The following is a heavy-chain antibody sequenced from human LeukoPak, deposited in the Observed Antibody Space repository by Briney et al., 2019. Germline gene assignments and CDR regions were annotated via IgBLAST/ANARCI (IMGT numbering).Heavy chain of an antibody. CDR3: AKALNSGGPYCGGDCYSFDY. J-gene: IGHJ4*02. CDR1: VFPFVYFP. D-gene: IGHD2-21*02. Sequence: GGSLSLSFEAPVFPFVYFPRNWFRKPPGRALRGAQGLGWIGGSIGYADSVKGRFTISRDNAKNSLYLQMNSLRAEDTALYYCAKALNSGGPYCGGDCYSFDYWGQGTLVTVSS. V-gene: IGHV3-9*01. CDR2: LGWIGGSI.